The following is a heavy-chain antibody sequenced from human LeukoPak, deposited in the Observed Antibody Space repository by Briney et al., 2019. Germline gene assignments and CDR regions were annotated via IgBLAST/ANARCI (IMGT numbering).Heavy chain of an antibody. D-gene: IGHD6-19*01. CDR3: ARSRLAVSGNYFDY. CDR1: GFTFSSYW. Sequence: PGGSLRLSCAASGFTFSSYWMSWVRQAPGKGLEWVANIKEDGSEKYYVDSVKGRFTISRDNAKNSLYPQMNSLRAEDTAVYYCARSRLAVSGNYFDYWGQGTLVTVSS. V-gene: IGHV3-7*01. J-gene: IGHJ4*02. CDR2: IKEDGSEK.